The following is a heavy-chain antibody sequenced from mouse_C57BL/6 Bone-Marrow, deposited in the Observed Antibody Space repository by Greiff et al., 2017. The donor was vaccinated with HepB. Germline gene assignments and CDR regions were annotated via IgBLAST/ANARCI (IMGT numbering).Heavy chain of an antibody. J-gene: IGHJ1*03. V-gene: IGHV1-69*01. CDR3: ARGDYYGSYWYFDV. CDR2: IDPSDSYT. CDR1: GYTFTSYW. Sequence: QVQLQQPGAELVMPGASVKLSCKASGYTFTSYWMHWVKQRPGQGLEWIGEIDPSDSYTNYNQKFKGKSTLTVDKSSSTAYMQLSSLTSEDSAVYYGARGDYYGSYWYFDVWGTGTTVTVSS. D-gene: IGHD1-1*01.